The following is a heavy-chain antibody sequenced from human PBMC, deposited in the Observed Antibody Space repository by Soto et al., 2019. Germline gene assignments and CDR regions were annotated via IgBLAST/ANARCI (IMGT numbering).Heavy chain of an antibody. Sequence: SETLSLTCAVSGGSFSGYYWSWIRQPPGTGLEWIMEINHSGSTNYNPSLKSRVTISVDTSKNQFSLKLSSVTAADTDVYYCARGGITIFGVVPPNWFDPWGQGTLVTVSS. CDR2: INHSGST. D-gene: IGHD3-3*01. V-gene: IGHV4-34*01. CDR3: ARGGITIFGVVPPNWFDP. CDR1: GGSFSGYY. J-gene: IGHJ5*02.